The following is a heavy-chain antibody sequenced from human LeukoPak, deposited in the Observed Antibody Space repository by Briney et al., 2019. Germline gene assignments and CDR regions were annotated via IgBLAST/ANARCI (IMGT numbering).Heavy chain of an antibody. D-gene: IGHD5-12*01. CDR2: ISSDGITT. V-gene: IGHV3-64D*06. CDR1: GFTFSSYA. CDR3: VRDKYSGYDSPFDY. Sequence: GGSLRLSCSASGFTFSSYAMHCVRQAPGKGLEYVSAISSDGITTYHADSVKGRFTISRDNSKNTLYLQMSSLRAEDTALYYCVRDKYSGYDSPFDYWGQGTLVTVSS. J-gene: IGHJ4*02.